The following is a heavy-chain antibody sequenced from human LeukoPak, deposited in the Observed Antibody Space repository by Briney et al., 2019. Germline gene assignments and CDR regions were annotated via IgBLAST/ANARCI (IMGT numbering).Heavy chain of an antibody. Sequence: PGGSLRLSCAASGFTFSSYGMHWVRQAPGKGLEWVAFIRYDGSNKYYADSVKGRFTISRDNAKNSLYLQMNSLRAEDTAVYYCARERGYSYAADYWGQGTLVTVSS. J-gene: IGHJ4*02. V-gene: IGHV3-30*02. CDR1: GFTFSSYG. D-gene: IGHD5-18*01. CDR2: IRYDGSNK. CDR3: ARERGYSYAADY.